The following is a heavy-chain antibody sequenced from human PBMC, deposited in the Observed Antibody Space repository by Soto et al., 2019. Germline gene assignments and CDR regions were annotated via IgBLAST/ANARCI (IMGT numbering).Heavy chain of an antibody. CDR3: ARGVAAAGTDWFDP. CDR1: GYTFTSDD. Sequence: QVQLVQSGAEVKKPGASVKVSCKASGYTFTSDDINWVRQATGQGLEWMGWMNPYSGDTGYAQKFQGRVTMTRDTSISTAYMELSSLSSEDTAVYYCARGVAAAGTDWFDPWGQGTLVTVSP. D-gene: IGHD6-13*01. J-gene: IGHJ5*02. CDR2: MNPYSGDT. V-gene: IGHV1-8*01.